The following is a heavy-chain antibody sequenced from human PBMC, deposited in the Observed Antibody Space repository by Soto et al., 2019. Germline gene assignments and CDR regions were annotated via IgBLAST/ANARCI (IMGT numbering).Heavy chain of an antibody. D-gene: IGHD1-20*01. CDR3: ARSTLHAVYAFDN. V-gene: IGHV4-31*03. Sequence: QVQLKESDAGLVKASQTLFLTCTVSGGSVISGAYYWTWIRQRPGEGLEWIVYFYYSGRTYYRPYLNTRLSLYLVTSKHLFTLSMSSVSAADTAMYYAARSTLHAVYAFDNWGKGTMVNVSP. CDR2: FYYSGRT. CDR1: GGSVISGAYY. J-gene: IGHJ3*02.